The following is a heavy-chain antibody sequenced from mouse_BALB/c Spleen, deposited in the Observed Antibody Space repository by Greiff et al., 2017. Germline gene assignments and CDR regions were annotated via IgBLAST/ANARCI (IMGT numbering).Heavy chain of an antibody. V-gene: IGHV1-87*01. D-gene: IGHD2-14*01. Sequence: LQESGAELARPGASVKLSCKASGYTFTSYWMQWVKQRPGQGLEWIGAIYPGDGDTRYTQKFKGKATLTADKSSSTAYMQLSSLASEDSAVYYCARSDRYERAMDYWGQGTSVTVSS. CDR2: IYPGDGDT. CDR3: ARSDRYERAMDY. J-gene: IGHJ4*01. CDR1: GYTFTSYW.